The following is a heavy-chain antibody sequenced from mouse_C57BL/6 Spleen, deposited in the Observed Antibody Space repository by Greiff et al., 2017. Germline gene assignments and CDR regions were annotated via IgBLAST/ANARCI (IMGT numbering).Heavy chain of an antibody. CDR3: AREGYYYGSSYLDY. V-gene: IGHV5-4*01. D-gene: IGHD1-1*01. J-gene: IGHJ2*01. Sequence: EVKLVESGGGLVKPGGSLKLSCAASGFTFSSYAMSWVRQTPEKRLEWVATISDGGSYTYYPDNVKGRFTISRDNAKNNLYLQMSHLKSEDTAMYYCAREGYYYGSSYLDYWGQGTTLTVSS. CDR1: GFTFSSYA. CDR2: ISDGGSYT.